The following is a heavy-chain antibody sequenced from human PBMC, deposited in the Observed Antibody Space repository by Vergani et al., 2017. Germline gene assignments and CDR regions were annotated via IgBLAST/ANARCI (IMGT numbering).Heavy chain of an antibody. V-gene: IGHV1-46*01. CDR2: INPSGGST. CDR1: GYTFTSYY. D-gene: IGHD3-22*01. J-gene: IGHJ4*02. Sequence: QVQLVQSGAEVKKPGASVKVSCKASGYTFTSYYMHWVRQAPGQGLEWMGIINPSGGSTSYAQKFQGRVTMTRDTSTSTAYMELSSLRSEDTAVYYCARTPHYYDSSVEFDYWGQGTLVTVSS. CDR3: ARTPHYYDSSVEFDY.